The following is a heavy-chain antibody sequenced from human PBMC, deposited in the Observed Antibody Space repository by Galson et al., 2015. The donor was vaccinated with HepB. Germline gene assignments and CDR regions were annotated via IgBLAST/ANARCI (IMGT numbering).Heavy chain of an antibody. CDR3: ARTVTAVAGNWYFDL. Sequence: SVKVSCKASGGTSNSYAITWVRQAPGQGLEWVGGITPFLVLADYAHTFRGRVSITADESTSAAYMELNSLRSEDTAVYYCARTVTAVAGNWYFDLWGRGTLVTVSS. D-gene: IGHD6-19*01. CDR1: GGTSNSYA. CDR2: ITPFLVLA. V-gene: IGHV1-69*10. J-gene: IGHJ2*01.